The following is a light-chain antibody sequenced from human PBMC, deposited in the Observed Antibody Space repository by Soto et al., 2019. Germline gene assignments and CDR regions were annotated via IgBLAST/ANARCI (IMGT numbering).Light chain of an antibody. CDR2: DAS. J-gene: IGKJ4*01. CDR3: QQYEGLPLT. V-gene: IGKV1-33*01. Sequence: DVQLTQSPSTLPASVGDRVAITCQATQNIFNYLNWFQQRPGKTPQLLISDASHLEPGVPSRFSGQRSGTDFNLIISDLQPEDFATYVCQQYEGLPLTFGGGT. CDR1: QNIFNY.